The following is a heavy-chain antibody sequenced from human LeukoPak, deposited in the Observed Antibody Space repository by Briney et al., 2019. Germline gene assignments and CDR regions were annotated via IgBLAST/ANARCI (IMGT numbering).Heavy chain of an antibody. CDR1: GFTFSTYA. CDR3: VKGGSNSHNWFDS. Sequence: PGGSLRLSCAASGFTFSTYAMSWVRQAPGKGLEWVSGIIGSGGSTYYADSVKGRFTISRDNSRNTLYLQMNSVRLEDTAIYYCVKGGSNSHNWFDSWGQGTLVTVSS. V-gene: IGHV3-23*01. D-gene: IGHD3-16*01. CDR2: IIGSGGST. J-gene: IGHJ5*01.